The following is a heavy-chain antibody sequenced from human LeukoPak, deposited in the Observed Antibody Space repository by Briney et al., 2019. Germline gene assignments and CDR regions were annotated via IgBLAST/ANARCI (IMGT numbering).Heavy chain of an antibody. Sequence: GGSLRLSCAASGFTFSSYSMNWVRQAPGKGLEWVSSISSSSSYIYYADSVKGRFTISRDNSKNTLYLQMNSLRAEDTAVYYCAKQGRPAVFYYMDVWGKGTTVTISS. CDR2: ISSSSSYI. V-gene: IGHV3-21*01. CDR3: AKQGRPAVFYYMDV. CDR1: GFTFSSYS. J-gene: IGHJ6*03. D-gene: IGHD1-14*01.